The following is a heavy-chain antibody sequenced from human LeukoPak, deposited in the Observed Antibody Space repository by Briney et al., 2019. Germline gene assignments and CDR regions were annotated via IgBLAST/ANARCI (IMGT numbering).Heavy chain of an antibody. CDR3: ARASLEVGDAFDI. CDR1: GFTFSSYW. J-gene: IGHJ3*02. D-gene: IGHD3-10*01. V-gene: IGHV3-74*01. CDR2: INSDGRSI. Sequence: AGGSLRLSCAASGFTFSSYWMHWVRQAPGKGLVWVSRINSDGRSISYADSVKGRFTISRDNAKNLLYLQMDSLKVEDSALYYCARASLEVGDAFDIWGQGTMVIVSA.